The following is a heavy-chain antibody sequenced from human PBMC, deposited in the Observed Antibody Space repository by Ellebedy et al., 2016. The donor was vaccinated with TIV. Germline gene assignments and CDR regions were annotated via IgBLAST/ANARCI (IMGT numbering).Heavy chain of an antibody. CDR1: GGPITTYY. Sequence: GSLRLSCSVSGGPITTYYWTWVRQTAGKTLQWIGRMHTSGGIHYNPSLAGRVTMSADTSANQVSLRLTAMTAADTAVYYCVSDLGDLRSQWGPGTLVTVSS. CDR2: MHTSGGI. CDR3: VSDLGDLRSQ. V-gene: IGHV4-4*07. J-gene: IGHJ4*02. D-gene: IGHD2-21*01.